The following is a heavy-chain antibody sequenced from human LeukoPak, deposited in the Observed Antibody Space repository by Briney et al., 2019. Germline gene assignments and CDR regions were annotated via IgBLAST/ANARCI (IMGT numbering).Heavy chain of an antibody. D-gene: IGHD1-26*01. CDR2: IYYSGST. CDR1: GGSISSYY. CDR3: ARGGATHYYYFYGMDV. Sequence: SETLSLTCTVSGGSISSYYWSWIRQPPGKGLEWIGYIYYSGSTNYNPSLKSRVTISVDTSKNQFSLKLNSVTAADTAVYYCARGGATHYYYFYGMDVWGQGTTVTVS. V-gene: IGHV4-59*01. J-gene: IGHJ6*02.